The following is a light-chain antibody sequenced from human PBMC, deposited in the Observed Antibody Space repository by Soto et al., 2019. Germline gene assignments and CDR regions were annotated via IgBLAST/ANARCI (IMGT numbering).Light chain of an antibody. CDR2: STN. CDR3: ASWDDSLNGPNYV. V-gene: IGLV1-44*01. Sequence: QSVLTQPPSASGTPGQRVTISCSGGSSNIGTNTVDWYQQLPGTAPNLLIYSTNQRPSGVPDRFSGSKSDTSASLAIIGHQSGDEADYYCASWDDSLNGPNYVFGTGTKLTVL. J-gene: IGLJ1*01. CDR1: SSNIGTNT.